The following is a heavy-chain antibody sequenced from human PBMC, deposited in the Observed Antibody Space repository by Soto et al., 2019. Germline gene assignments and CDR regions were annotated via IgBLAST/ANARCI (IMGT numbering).Heavy chain of an antibody. CDR3: AKDLGAAVIFAWFDP. Sequence: PGGSLRLCCAASGFTFSNYAMTWVRQAPGKGLEWVSSISGSGGSPSYADSVKGRFTISRDNSNNTLYLQMNSLRVEDTAVYFCAKDLGAAVIFAWFDPWGQGTLVTVSS. D-gene: IGHD6-13*01. J-gene: IGHJ5*02. V-gene: IGHV3-23*01. CDR1: GFTFSNYA. CDR2: ISGSGGSP.